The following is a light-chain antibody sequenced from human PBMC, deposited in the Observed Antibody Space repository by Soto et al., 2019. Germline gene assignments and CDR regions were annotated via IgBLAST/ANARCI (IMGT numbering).Light chain of an antibody. CDR1: QTINTW. V-gene: IGKV1-5*03. CDR2: QVS. Sequence: DVQMTQSPPTLSASIGDRVTITCRASQTINTWLAWYQQKPGKAPKLLIYQVSSLDSGVPSRFSGSGSGTEFTLTINSLQPDDFATYYCQQYHTYWWTFGQGTKVEIK. J-gene: IGKJ1*01. CDR3: QQYHTYWWT.